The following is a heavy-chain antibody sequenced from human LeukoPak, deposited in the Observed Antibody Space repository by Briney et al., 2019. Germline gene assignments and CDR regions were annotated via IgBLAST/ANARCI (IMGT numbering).Heavy chain of an antibody. CDR3: ARGYYYDSSGYLTSYY. CDR1: GGTFSSYT. V-gene: IGHV1-69*02. D-gene: IGHD3-22*01. Sequence: SVKVSCKASGGTFSSYTISWVRQAPGQGLELMGRIIPILGIANYAQKFQGRVTITADKSTSTAYMELSSLRSEDTAVYYCARGYYYDSSGYLTSYYWGQGTLVTVSS. J-gene: IGHJ4*02. CDR2: IIPILGIA.